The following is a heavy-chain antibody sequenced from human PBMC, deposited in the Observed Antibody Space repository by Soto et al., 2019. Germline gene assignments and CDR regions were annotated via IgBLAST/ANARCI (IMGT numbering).Heavy chain of an antibody. CDR1: GGSVTISNW. Sequence: QVQLQESGPGLVKPSGTLSLTCAVSGGSVTISNWWSWVRQTPGKGLEWIGQIHHSGSTNYNPSLTSRVTISVDKSKNQFSLEMKSVTGADTAVDYCERGGYYFYMDVWGKGTTVTVSS. CDR3: ERGGYYFYMDV. V-gene: IGHV4-4*02. D-gene: IGHD1-26*01. J-gene: IGHJ6*03. CDR2: IHHSGST.